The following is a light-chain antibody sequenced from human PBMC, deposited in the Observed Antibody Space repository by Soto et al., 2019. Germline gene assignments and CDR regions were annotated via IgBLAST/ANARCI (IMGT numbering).Light chain of an antibody. CDR3: QHYSGDRAT. J-gene: IGKJ1*01. Sequence: DIQMTQSPSSLSASVGDRVTITCRTSQSISNFLNWYQQQPGKAPKLLIYGASSLQSGVPSRFSGSGSGTEFTLTISSLRPDDFATYYCQHYSGDRATFGQGTKVDIK. CDR2: GAS. CDR1: QSISNF. V-gene: IGKV1-39*01.